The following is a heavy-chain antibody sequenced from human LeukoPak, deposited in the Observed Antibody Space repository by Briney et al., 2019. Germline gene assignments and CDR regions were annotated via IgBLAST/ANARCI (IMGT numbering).Heavy chain of an antibody. J-gene: IGHJ5*02. CDR1: GYTFTSCG. V-gene: IGHV1-18*01. Sequence: ASVKVSCKASGYTFTSCGISWVRQAPGQGLEWMGWINPYTANTNYAQKLQGRVTMTTDTSTSTAYMELRSLRSDDTAVYYCARGAGGASAENWFDPWGQGTLVTVSS. D-gene: IGHD6-13*01. CDR3: ARGAGGASAENWFDP. CDR2: INPYTANT.